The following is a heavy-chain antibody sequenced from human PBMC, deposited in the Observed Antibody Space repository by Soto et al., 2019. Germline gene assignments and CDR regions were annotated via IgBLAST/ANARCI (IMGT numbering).Heavy chain of an antibody. D-gene: IGHD1-1*01. CDR1: GASISGFY. V-gene: IGHV4-4*07. CDR2: IYATGTT. Sequence: KASETLSLTCTVSGASISGFYWSWIRKSAGKGLEWIGRIYATGTTDYNPSLKSRVMMSVDTSKKQFSLKLRSVTAADTAVYYCVRDGTKTLRDWFDPWGQGISVTVSS. CDR3: VRDGTKTLRDWFDP. J-gene: IGHJ5*02.